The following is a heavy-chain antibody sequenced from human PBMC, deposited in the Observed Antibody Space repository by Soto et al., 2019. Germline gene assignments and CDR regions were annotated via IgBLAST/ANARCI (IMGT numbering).Heavy chain of an antibody. CDR1: GFTFSSYW. CDR3: ARGGSLNWYFDL. D-gene: IGHD1-26*01. V-gene: IGHV3-74*01. CDR2: INSDGSST. J-gene: IGHJ2*01. Sequence: EVQLVESGGGLVQPGGSLRLSCAASGFTFSSYWMHWVRQAPGKGLVWVSRINSDGSSTSYADSVKGRFTISRDNAKNTLYLQMNSLRVEDRAVYYCARGGSLNWYFDLWGRGTLVTVSS.